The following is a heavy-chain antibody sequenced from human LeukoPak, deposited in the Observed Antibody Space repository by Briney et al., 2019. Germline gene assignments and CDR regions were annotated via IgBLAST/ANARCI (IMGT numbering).Heavy chain of an antibody. Sequence: ASVKVSCKASGYTFTGYYMHWVRQAPGQGLEWMGWINPNSGDTNYAQKFQGRVTMTRDTSISTAYMELSSLRSEDTAVYYCARSPPYYYGSGSNFDYWGQGTLVTVSS. D-gene: IGHD3-10*01. CDR1: GYTFTGYY. CDR3: ARSPPYYYGSGSNFDY. V-gene: IGHV1-2*02. CDR2: INPNSGDT. J-gene: IGHJ4*02.